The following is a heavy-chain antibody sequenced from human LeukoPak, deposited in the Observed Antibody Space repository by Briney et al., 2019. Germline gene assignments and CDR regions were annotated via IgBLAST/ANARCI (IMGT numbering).Heavy chain of an antibody. Sequence: ASVKVSCKASGYTFTSYYMHWVRQAPGQGLEWMGIINPSGGSTSYAQKFQGRVTMTRDTSTSTVYMEPSSLRSEDTAVYYCARGSSEALAAAGTNWFDPWGQGTLVTVSS. CDR3: ARGSSEALAAAGTNWFDP. J-gene: IGHJ5*02. CDR2: INPSGGST. V-gene: IGHV1-46*01. D-gene: IGHD6-13*01. CDR1: GYTFTSYY.